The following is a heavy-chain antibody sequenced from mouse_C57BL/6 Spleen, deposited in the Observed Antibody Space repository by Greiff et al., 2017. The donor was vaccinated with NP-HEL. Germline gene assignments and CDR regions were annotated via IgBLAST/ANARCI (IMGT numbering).Heavy chain of an antibody. J-gene: IGHJ3*01. CDR1: GYAFSSSW. Sequence: QVQLQQSGPELVKPGASVKISCKASGYAFSSSWMNWVKQRPGKGLEWIGRIYPGDGDTNYNGKFKGKATLTADKSSSSAYMQLSSLTSEDSAVYVCASGQVYGVSAWFAYWGQGTLVTVSA. V-gene: IGHV1-82*01. CDR3: ASGQVYGVSAWFAY. D-gene: IGHD1-1*02. CDR2: IYPGDGDT.